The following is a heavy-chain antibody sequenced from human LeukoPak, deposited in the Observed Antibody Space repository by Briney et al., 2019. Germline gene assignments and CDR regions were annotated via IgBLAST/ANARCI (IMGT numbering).Heavy chain of an antibody. D-gene: IGHD6-13*01. Sequence: ASVKVSCKASGYTFTGYYMHWVRQAPGPGLEWMRWISPNSGGTNYAQKFQGRVTMTRDTSISTAYMELSRLRSDDTAVYYCARGGQQLVRVWFDPWGQGTLVTVSS. CDR3: ARGGQQLVRVWFDP. V-gene: IGHV1-2*02. J-gene: IGHJ5*02. CDR2: ISPNSGGT. CDR1: GYTFTGYY.